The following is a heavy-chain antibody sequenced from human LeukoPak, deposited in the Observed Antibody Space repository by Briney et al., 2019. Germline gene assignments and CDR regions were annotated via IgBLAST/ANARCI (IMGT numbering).Heavy chain of an antibody. V-gene: IGHV3-7*01. CDR2: IKQDGSEK. CDR3: ARDPYSGGYGAYYYYYMDV. J-gene: IGHJ6*03. CDR1: GFTFSSYW. D-gene: IGHD6-19*01. Sequence: PGGSLRPSCAASGFTFSSYWMSWVRQAPGKGLEWVANIKQDGSEKYYVDSVKGRFTISRDNAKNSLYLQMNSLRDEDTAVYYCARDPYSGGYGAYYYYYMDVWGKGTTVTVSS.